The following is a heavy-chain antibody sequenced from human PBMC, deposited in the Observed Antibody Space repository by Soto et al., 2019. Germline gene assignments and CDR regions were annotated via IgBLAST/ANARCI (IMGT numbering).Heavy chain of an antibody. CDR1: GGSISSYY. V-gene: IGHV4-59*01. CDR2: IYYSGST. CDR3: ARSRSYYYDSSGYYYFDY. D-gene: IGHD3-22*01. Sequence: SETLSLTCTVSGGSISSYYWSWIRQPPGKGLEWIGYIYYSGSTNCNPSLKSRVTISVDTSKNQFSLKLSSVTAADTAVYYCARSRSYYYDSSGYYYFDYWGQGTLVTVSS. J-gene: IGHJ4*02.